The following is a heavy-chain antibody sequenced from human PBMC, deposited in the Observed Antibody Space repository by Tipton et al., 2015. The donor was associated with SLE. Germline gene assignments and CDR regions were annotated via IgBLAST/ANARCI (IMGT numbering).Heavy chain of an antibody. CDR1: GGSFSGYY. Sequence: TLSLTRAVYGGSFSGYYWSWIRQPPGKGLEWIGEINHSGSTNYNPSLKSRVTISVDTSKKQFSLKVSSVTAADTAVYYCARAQRLVRWFDPWGQGTLVTGSS. CDR2: INHSGST. D-gene: IGHD6-13*01. J-gene: IGHJ5*02. V-gene: IGHV4-34*01. CDR3: ARAQRLVRWFDP.